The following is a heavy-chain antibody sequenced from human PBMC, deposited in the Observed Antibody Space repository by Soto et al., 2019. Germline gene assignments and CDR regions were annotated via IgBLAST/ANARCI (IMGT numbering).Heavy chain of an antibody. Sequence: ASVKVSCKASGYTFTGYYMHWVRQAPGQGLEWMGWINPNSGGTNYAQKFQGRVTMTRDTSISTAYMELSRLRSDDTAVYYCARDPIDVIVGAKYYFDYWGQGTLVTVSS. D-gene: IGHD1-26*01. V-gene: IGHV1-2*02. J-gene: IGHJ4*02. CDR3: ARDPIDVIVGAKYYFDY. CDR1: GYTFTGYY. CDR2: INPNSGGT.